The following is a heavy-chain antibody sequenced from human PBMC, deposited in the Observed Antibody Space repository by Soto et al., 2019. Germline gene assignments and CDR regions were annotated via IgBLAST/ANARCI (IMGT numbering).Heavy chain of an antibody. V-gene: IGHV1-2*04. CDR3: ARDQSYYDSSGSYYYYGMDV. CDR2: INPNSGGT. Sequence: GASVKVSCKASGYTFTGYYMHWVRQAPGQGLEWMGWINPNSGGTNYAQKFQGWVTMTRDTSISTAYMELSRLRSDDTAVYYCARDQSYYDSSGSYYYYGMDVWGQGTTVTVSS. D-gene: IGHD3-22*01. J-gene: IGHJ6*02. CDR1: GYTFTGYY.